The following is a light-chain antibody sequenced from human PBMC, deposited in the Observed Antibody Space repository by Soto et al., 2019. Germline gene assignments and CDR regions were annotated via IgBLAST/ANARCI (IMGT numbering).Light chain of an antibody. CDR1: SSNIGRNN. J-gene: IGLJ2*01. V-gene: IGLV1-44*01. CDR3: AAWDDSLNGLVV. CDR2: NND. Sequence: QSVLTQPPSASETPGQRVTISCSGSSSNIGRNNVNWYQQLPGTAPKLLIYNNDQRPSGVPDRFSGSKSGTSASLAISGLQSEDGADYYCAAWDDSLNGLVVFGGGTKVTVL.